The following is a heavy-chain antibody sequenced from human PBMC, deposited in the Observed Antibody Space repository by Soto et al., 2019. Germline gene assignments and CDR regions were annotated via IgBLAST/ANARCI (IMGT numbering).Heavy chain of an antibody. Sequence: EVQVLEYGGGLVQPGGSLRLSCVVSVFPFGANAMSWVRQAPGKCLEGVSGLSNTGRRTSYADSVKGRFNISRDNSENTVYLQMNSLRVEDTAVYYCATEMGATQGPFDNWGQGTLVTVSS. CDR1: VFPFGANA. D-gene: IGHD1-26*01. J-gene: IGHJ4*02. CDR2: LSNTGRRT. V-gene: IGHV3-23*01. CDR3: ATEMGATQGPFDN.